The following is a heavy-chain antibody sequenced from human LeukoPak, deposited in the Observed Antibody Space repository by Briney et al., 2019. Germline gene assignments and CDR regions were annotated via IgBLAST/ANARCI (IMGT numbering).Heavy chain of an antibody. CDR3: VREGNELLSKNFDY. V-gene: IGHV1-2*02. Sequence: ASVKVSCKAPGFTFTGYYIHWVRQAPGQGLEWMGYINPHSGGTSSPQKFQGRLTMTRDTSISAAYMELSSLISDDTAMYYCVREGNELLSKNFDYWGQGTLVTVSS. CDR1: GFTFTGYY. CDR2: INPHSGGT. J-gene: IGHJ4*02. D-gene: IGHD2-21*02.